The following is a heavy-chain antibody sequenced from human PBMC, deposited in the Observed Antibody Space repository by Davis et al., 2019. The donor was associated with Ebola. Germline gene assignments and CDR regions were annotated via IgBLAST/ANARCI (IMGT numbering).Heavy chain of an antibody. Sequence: SETLSLTCAVYGGSFSGYYWSWIRQPPGKGLEWIGEINHSGSTNYNPSLKSRVTISVDTSKNQFSLKLSSVTAADTAVYYCARDGGYFDWYMGGYGMDVWGKGTTVTVSS. J-gene: IGHJ6*04. CDR2: INHSGST. CDR1: GGSFSGYY. D-gene: IGHD3-9*01. V-gene: IGHV4-34*01. CDR3: ARDGGYFDWYMGGYGMDV.